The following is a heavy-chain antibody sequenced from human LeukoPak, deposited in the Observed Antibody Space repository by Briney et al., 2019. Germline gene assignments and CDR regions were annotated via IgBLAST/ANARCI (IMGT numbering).Heavy chain of an antibody. CDR1: GYTFTGYY. J-gene: IGHJ5*02. V-gene: IGHV1-2*02. CDR3: ARDRRYSSSWYFYSWFDP. Sequence: ASVKVSCKASGYTFTGYYMHWVRQAPGQGLEWMGWINPNSGGTNYAQKFQGRVTMTRDTSISTAYMELSRLRPDDTAVYYCARDRRYSSSWYFYSWFDPWGQGTLVTVSS. D-gene: IGHD6-13*01. CDR2: INPNSGGT.